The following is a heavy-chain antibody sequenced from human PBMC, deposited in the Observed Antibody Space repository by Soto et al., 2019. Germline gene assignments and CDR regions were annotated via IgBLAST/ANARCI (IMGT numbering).Heavy chain of an antibody. D-gene: IGHD3-3*01. V-gene: IGHV4-34*01. CDR1: GGSFSGYY. CDR2: INHSGST. J-gene: IGHJ6*03. Sequence: PSETLSLTCAVYGGSFSGYYWSWIRQPPGKGLKWIGEINHSGSTNYNPSLKSRVTISVDTSKNQFSLQLNSVTPEDTAVYYCARGRHDFWSSYYPYSYYYMDVWGKGTTVTVSS. CDR3: ARGRHDFWSSYYPYSYYYMDV.